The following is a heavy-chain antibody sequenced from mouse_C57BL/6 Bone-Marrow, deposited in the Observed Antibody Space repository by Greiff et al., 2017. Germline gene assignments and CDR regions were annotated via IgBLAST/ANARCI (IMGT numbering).Heavy chain of an antibody. CDR2: IDPSDSYT. CDR1: GYTFTSYW. CDR3: ARNDDDAYGYFDV. D-gene: IGHD2-3*01. Sequence: QVQLQQPGAELVMPGASVKLSCKASGYTFTSYWMHWVKPRPGQGLEWIGEIDPSDSYTNYNQKFKGKSTLTVDKSSSTAYMQLSSLTSEDSAVYYCARNDDDAYGYFDVWGTGTTVTVSS. V-gene: IGHV1-69*01. J-gene: IGHJ1*03.